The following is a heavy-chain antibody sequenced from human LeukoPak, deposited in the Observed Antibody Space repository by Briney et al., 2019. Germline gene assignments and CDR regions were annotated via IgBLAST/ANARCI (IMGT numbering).Heavy chain of an antibody. V-gene: IGHV3-30*02. J-gene: IGHJ6*03. CDR2: TQYEGSNK. D-gene: IGHD1-26*01. CDR1: RFTFSTYG. CDR3: AKGRGWEASYYYYYMDV. Sequence: GGSLRLSCAASRFTFSTYGMHWVRQAPGKGLEWVAYTQYEGSNKQYADSVKGRFSISRDNAKNSLYLQMNSLRAEDTAVYYCAKGRGWEASYYYYYMDVWGKGTTVTISS.